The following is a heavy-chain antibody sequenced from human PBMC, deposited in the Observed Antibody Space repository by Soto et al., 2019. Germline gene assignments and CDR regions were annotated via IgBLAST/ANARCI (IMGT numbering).Heavy chain of an antibody. CDR1: GFTFSSYG. J-gene: IGHJ3*02. CDR3: ATADAMIVVVRDAFDI. Sequence: PGGSMRLSCAASGFTFSSYGMHWVRQAPGKGLEWVAVIWYDGSNKYYADSVKGRFTISRDNSKNTLYLQMSSLRSEDTAVYYCATADAMIVVVRDAFDIWGQGTMVTVSS. CDR2: IWYDGSNK. V-gene: IGHV3-30*02. D-gene: IGHD3-22*01.